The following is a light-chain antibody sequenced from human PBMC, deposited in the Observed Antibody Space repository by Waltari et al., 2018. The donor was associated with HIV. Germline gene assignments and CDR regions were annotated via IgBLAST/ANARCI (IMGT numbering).Light chain of an antibody. V-gene: IGLV1-44*01. Sequence: QSVLTQTPSASRAPGQRILMSCSGANSNVGNNFVSWFQQVSGGAPKRVIYRNAQRPSGVPAGFSAAKSGSTASLAIAGLQSDDEAEYFCASWDDNLNHWVFGGGTKLTV. CDR1: NSNVGNNF. CDR3: ASWDDNLNHWV. CDR2: RNA. J-gene: IGLJ3*02.